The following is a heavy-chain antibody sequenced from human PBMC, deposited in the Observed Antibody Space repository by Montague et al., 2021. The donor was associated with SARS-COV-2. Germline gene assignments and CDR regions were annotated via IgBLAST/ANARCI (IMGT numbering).Heavy chain of an antibody. V-gene: IGHV3-74*01. D-gene: IGHD3-3*02. J-gene: IGHJ5*02. Sequence: SLRLSCAASGFSISNYWMRWVRQAPGEGLVWVSSITTDATDTFYADSVKGRFTVSRDNAKNSLYLQMNSLRAEDTAVYYCAGSEHWYSDLWGQGTLVTVSS. CDR3: AGSEHWYSDL. CDR2: ITTDATDT. CDR1: GFSISNYW.